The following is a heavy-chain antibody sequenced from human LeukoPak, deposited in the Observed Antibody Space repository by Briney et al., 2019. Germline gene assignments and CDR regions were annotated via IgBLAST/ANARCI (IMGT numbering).Heavy chain of an antibody. D-gene: IGHD3-9*01. V-gene: IGHV4-61*01. Sequence: PSQTLSLTCTVSGGSISSGSYYWSWIRQPPGKGLEWIGDMHYTGSTNSNPSLKSRVTISVDTSKNQFSLKLSSVTAADTAVYYCARTYYDLLTGYPHFDHWGQGTLVTVSS. CDR3: ARTYYDLLTGYPHFDH. CDR2: MHYTGST. CDR1: GGSISSGSYY. J-gene: IGHJ4*02.